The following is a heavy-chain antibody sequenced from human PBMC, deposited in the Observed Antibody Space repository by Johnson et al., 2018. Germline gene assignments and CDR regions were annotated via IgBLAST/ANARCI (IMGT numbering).Heavy chain of an antibody. CDR3: TRCESVYYYYYIDV. Sequence: VQLVESWGGLVQPGRSLRLSCTASGFTFGDYAMSWFRQAPGKGLEGVGFIRSKAYGGTKEYAASVKGRFNITRDDSKSIPYLQMNSLKTGDKAVYYCTRCESVYYYYYIDVWGKGTTVTVSS. V-gene: IGHV3-49*03. CDR1: GFTFGDYA. J-gene: IGHJ6*03. CDR2: IRSKAYGGTK.